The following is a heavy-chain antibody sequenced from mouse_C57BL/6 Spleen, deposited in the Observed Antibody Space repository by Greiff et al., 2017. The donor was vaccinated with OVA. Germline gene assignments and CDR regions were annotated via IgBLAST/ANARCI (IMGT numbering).Heavy chain of an antibody. D-gene: IGHD2-2*01. CDR1: GYTFTSYW. V-gene: IGHV1-55*01. CDR3: ARDGYDVDY. CDR2: IYPGSGST. Sequence: QVHVKQPGAELVKPGASVKMSCKASGYTFTSYWITWVKQRPGQGLEWIGDIYPGSGSTNYNEKFKSKATLTVDTSSSTAYMQLSSLTSEDSAVYYCARDGYDVDYWGQGTTLTVSS. J-gene: IGHJ2*01.